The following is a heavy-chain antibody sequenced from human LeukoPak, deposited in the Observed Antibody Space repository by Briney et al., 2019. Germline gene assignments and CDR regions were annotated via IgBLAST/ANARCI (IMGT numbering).Heavy chain of an antibody. Sequence: GGSLRLSCAASGFTFSSYSMNWVRQAPGKGLEWVSSISSSSSYIYYADSVKGRFTISRDNAKNSLYLQMNSLRAEDTAVYYCASVRGYYDSSGYYYSYFDYWGQGTLATVSS. CDR2: ISSSSSYI. V-gene: IGHV3-21*01. D-gene: IGHD3-22*01. J-gene: IGHJ4*02. CDR3: ASVRGYYDSSGYYYSYFDY. CDR1: GFTFSSYS.